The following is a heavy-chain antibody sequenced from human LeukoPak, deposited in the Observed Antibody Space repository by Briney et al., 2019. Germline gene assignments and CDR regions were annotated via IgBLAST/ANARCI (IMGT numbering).Heavy chain of an antibody. Sequence: PGGSLRLSCAASGFTFSSYAMSWVRQAPGKGLEWVSAISGSGGSTCYADSVKGRFTISRDNSKNTLYLQMNSLRAEDTAVYYCAKNMKYQLLSISDDAFDIWGQGTMVTVSS. CDR2: ISGSGGST. D-gene: IGHD2-2*01. J-gene: IGHJ3*02. V-gene: IGHV3-23*01. CDR3: AKNMKYQLLSISDDAFDI. CDR1: GFTFSSYA.